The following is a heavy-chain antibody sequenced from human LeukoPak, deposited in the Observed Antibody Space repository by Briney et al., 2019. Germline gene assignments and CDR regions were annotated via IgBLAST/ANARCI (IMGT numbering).Heavy chain of an antibody. CDR3: ARVPGGLSYFFDR. J-gene: IGHJ4*02. CDR1: GYTFTDYY. V-gene: IGHV1-2*04. Sequence: ASVKVSCKASGYTFTDYYTHWLRQAPGQGLEWMGWINPNNDDTKYAQKFQGWVTMTKGTSINTAYMELRRLTSDDTAVYFCARVPGGLSYFFDRWGQGTLVTVSS. CDR2: INPNNDDT. D-gene: IGHD5-12*01.